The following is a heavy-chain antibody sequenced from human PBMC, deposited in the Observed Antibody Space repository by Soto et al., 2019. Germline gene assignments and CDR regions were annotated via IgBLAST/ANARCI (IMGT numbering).Heavy chain of an antibody. CDR1: GGSISSYY. CDR2: IYYSGTT. J-gene: IGHJ6*02. V-gene: IGHV4-59*08. CDR3: AGDSTWSGYYYYAMDV. Sequence: QVHLQESGPGLVKPSETLSLTCSVSGGSISSYYWNCIRQPPGKGLEWIGGIYYSGTTYYSPSLTIRVTISVDKSKNQFSLKLSFVTSADTAVYYCAGDSTWSGYYYYAMDVWGQWTTVTVSS. D-gene: IGHD3-22*01.